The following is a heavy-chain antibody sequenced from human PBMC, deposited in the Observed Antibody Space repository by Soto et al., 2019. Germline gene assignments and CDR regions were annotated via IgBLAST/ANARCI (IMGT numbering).Heavy chain of an antibody. Sequence: ASVKVSCKASGYSFSDFHISWVRPGTGQGLEFVGWMNPNTGNTGLARNFEGRVTLSMNTSTNTAYMAVSSLKSEDTAIYFCARRGWTTRHGWDIWGQGTTVTVYS. J-gene: IGHJ6*02. V-gene: IGHV1-8*02. CDR3: ARRGWTTRHGWDI. CDR2: MNPNTGNT. D-gene: IGHD6-19*01. CDR1: GYSFSDFH.